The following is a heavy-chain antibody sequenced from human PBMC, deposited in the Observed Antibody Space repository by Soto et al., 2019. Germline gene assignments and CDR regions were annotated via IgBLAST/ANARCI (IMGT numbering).Heavy chain of an antibody. D-gene: IGHD6-13*01. CDR2: IYHSGST. CDR1: CGSISSSNW. J-gene: IGHJ6*02. Sequence: TLSLTCAVSCGSISSSNWWSWVRQPPGKGLEWIGEIYHSGSTNYNPSLKSRVTISVDKSKNQFSLKLSSVTAADTAVYYCASGRDSSSWYFSLDYYYYGMDVWGQGTKVTVYS. V-gene: IGHV4-4*02. CDR3: ASGRDSSSWYFSLDYYYYGMDV.